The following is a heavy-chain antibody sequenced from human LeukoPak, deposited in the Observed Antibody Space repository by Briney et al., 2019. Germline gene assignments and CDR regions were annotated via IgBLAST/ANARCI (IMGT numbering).Heavy chain of an antibody. CDR2: ISDSGGST. CDR3: AKEFGHSSSPPFDC. CDR1: GFTFSSYA. J-gene: IGHJ4*02. V-gene: IGHV3-23*01. Sequence: GGSLRLSCAASGFTFSSYAMSWVRQAPGKGLEWVSGISDSGGSTYYADSVKGRFTISRDNSKNTLYLQMNSLRAEDTAVYYCAKEFGHSSSPPFDCWGQGTLVTVSS. D-gene: IGHD6-13*01.